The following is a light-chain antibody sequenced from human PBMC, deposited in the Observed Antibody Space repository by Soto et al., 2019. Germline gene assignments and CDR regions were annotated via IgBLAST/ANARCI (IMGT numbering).Light chain of an antibody. J-gene: IGKJ5*01. Sequence: IQMTKSPSAVSATVGDRVTITCRASQDISKWIAWYQQRPGRAPKLLIHTASTIQREVPSRFSVSGSGTEFTLTISILQPEDFATYDCQEAYSFPVTFSLGTRLEI. CDR1: QDISKW. CDR2: TAS. CDR3: QEAYSFPVT. V-gene: IGKV1D-12*01.